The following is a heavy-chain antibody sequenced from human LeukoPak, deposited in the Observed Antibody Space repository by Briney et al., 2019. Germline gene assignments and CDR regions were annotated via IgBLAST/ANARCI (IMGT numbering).Heavy chain of an antibody. V-gene: IGHV3-30*18. D-gene: IGHD4/OR15-4a*01. CDR3: AKDPHTSGANVRSYLDY. J-gene: IGHJ4*02. CDR1: GCTFSHYD. Sequence: GGSLRLSCAASGCTFSHYDMHWVRQAPGKGLEWVAAISYDGSNKYFADSVKGRFTIARDNSKNTLYLQMHSPRAEDTAVYYCAKDPHTSGANVRSYLDYWGQGTLVTVSS. CDR2: ISYDGSNK.